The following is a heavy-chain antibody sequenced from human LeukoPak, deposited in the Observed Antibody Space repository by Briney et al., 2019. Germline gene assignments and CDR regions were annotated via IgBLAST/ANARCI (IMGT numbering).Heavy chain of an antibody. Sequence: PGGSLRLSCAASGFTVSSNYMSWVRQAPGKGLELVSLIYSGGTTKYADSVRGRFTISRDNSKNTLYLQMNSLRAEDTAVYYCARDQPVVTPLGYWGQGTLVTVSS. CDR3: ARDQPVVTPLGY. CDR2: IYSGGTT. CDR1: GFTVSSNY. D-gene: IGHD4-23*01. J-gene: IGHJ4*02. V-gene: IGHV3-53*01.